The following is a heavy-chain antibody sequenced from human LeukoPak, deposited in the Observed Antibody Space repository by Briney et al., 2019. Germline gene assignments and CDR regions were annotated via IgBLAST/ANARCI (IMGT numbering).Heavy chain of an antibody. CDR2: ISYEGSNK. J-gene: IGHJ6*02. V-gene: IGHV3-30*03. Sequence: GGSLRLSCAGSGFTFSHYGMHWVRQAPGKGLEWVSVISYEGSNKYYAESVKGRFIISRDNSKNTLYLRMNSLRAEDTAVYYCARDQGDILSGYYYYHGMDVWGQGTTVTVSS. D-gene: IGHD3-9*01. CDR1: GFTFSHYG. CDR3: ARDQGDILSGYYYYHGMDV.